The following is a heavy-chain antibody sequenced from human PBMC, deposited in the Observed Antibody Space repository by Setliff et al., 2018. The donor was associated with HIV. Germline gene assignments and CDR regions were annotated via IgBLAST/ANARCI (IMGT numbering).Heavy chain of an antibody. CDR1: GFTFSTYG. V-gene: IGHV3-33*06. CDR3: VKDRTYMAFDI. J-gene: IGHJ3*02. Sequence: GGSLRLSCAASGFTFSTYGMYWVRQAPGKGLEWVAVIWYDGSNKYYEDSVQGRFTISRDNSKNTLYLQMNSLRAADTAVYYCVKDRTYMAFDIWGQGTMVTVSS. D-gene: IGHD1-20*01. CDR2: IWYDGSNK.